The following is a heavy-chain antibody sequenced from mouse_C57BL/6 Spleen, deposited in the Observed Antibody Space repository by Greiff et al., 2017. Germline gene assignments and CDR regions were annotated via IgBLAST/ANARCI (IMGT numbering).Heavy chain of an antibody. Sequence: DVQLVESGGGLVKPGGSLKLSCAASGFTFSDYGMHWVRQAPEKGLEWVAYISRGSSTIYYADTAKGRITISRDNAKNTLFLQMTSLRSEDTAMYYGASYRNAMDYWGQGTSVTVSS. CDR2: ISRGSSTI. J-gene: IGHJ4*01. D-gene: IGHD5-5*01. CDR3: ASYRNAMDY. V-gene: IGHV5-17*01. CDR1: GFTFSDYG.